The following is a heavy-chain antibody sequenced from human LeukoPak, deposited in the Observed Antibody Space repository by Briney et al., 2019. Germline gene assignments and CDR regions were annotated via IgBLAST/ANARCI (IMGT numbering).Heavy chain of an antibody. CDR1: GYTFTSYY. D-gene: IGHD3-16*02. J-gene: IGHJ4*02. CDR3: ARDAAFGGVIFN. V-gene: IGHV1-2*02. Sequence: ASVKVSCKASGYTFTSYYMHWVRQAPGQGLEWMGWINPNTGGTHYAEKFQGRVTMSRDTSINTAYMEMSSLRSDDTGVYYCARDAAFGGVIFNWGQGVLVTVSS. CDR2: INPNTGGT.